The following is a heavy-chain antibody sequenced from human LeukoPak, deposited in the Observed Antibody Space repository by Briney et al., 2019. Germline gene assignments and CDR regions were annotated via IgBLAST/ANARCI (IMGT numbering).Heavy chain of an antibody. CDR2: TYSGGST. CDR1: GFTVSSNY. D-gene: IGHD2-15*01. Sequence: GGSLRLSCAASGFTVSSNYMRWVRQAPGKGLEWVSATYSGGSTYYADSVKGRFTISSDNSKNTLYLQINSLKAEDTAIYYCARAQDYCSGSTCYGYFQYWGQGTLVTVSS. V-gene: IGHV3-53*01. CDR3: ARAQDYCSGSTCYGYFQY. J-gene: IGHJ1*01.